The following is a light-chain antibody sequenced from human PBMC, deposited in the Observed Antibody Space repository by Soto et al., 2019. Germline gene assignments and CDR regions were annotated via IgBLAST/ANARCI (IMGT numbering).Light chain of an antibody. CDR2: GAS. CDR3: QQYNSWPRT. J-gene: IGKJ1*01. Sequence: EIVMTQSPATLSVSPGERATLSCRASQSVSSNLAWYQQKPGQAPRLLIFGASSRARGVPARFTGSGSGTDFTLTISSLQSEDFAVYYCQQYNSWPRTFGQGTKVEIK. V-gene: IGKV3-15*01. CDR1: QSVSSN.